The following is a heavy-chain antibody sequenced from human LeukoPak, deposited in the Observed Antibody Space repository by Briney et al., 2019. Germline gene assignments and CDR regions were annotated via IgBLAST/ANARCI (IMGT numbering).Heavy chain of an antibody. J-gene: IGHJ6*02. Sequence: ASVKVSCKASGYTFTSYYMRWVRQAPGQGLEWMGIINPSGGSTSYAQKFQGRVTMTRDTSTSTVYMELSSLRSEDTAVYYCARAEVVRGEGYYYYYGMDVWGQGTTVAVSS. D-gene: IGHD3-10*01. V-gene: IGHV1-46*01. CDR3: ARAEVVRGEGYYYYYGMDV. CDR1: GYTFTSYY. CDR2: INPSGGST.